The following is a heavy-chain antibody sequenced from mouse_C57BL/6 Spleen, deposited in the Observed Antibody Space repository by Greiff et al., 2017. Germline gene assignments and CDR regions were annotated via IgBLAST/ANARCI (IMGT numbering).Heavy chain of an antibody. Sequence: EVQLQQSGPELVKPGASVKISCKASGYSFTGYYMNWVKQSPEKSLEWIGEINPSTGGTTYNQKFKAKATLTVDKSSSTAYMQLKSLTSEDSAVYYCARGSSGGYFDYWGQGTTLTVSS. D-gene: IGHD3-2*02. CDR1: GYSFTGYY. CDR3: ARGSSGGYFDY. J-gene: IGHJ2*01. CDR2: INPSTGGT. V-gene: IGHV1-42*01.